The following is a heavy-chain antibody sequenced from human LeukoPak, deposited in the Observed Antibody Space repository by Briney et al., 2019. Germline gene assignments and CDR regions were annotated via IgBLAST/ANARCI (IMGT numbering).Heavy chain of an antibody. V-gene: IGHV1-2*02. Sequence: ASVKVSCKASGYTFSGFYIHWVRQAPGQGLEWMGWINPNSGGTNYAQRFQGTVTLTRDTSISTVYMEVSRLKSDDTAVFYCARGGFWSGYSIDYWGQGTLVTVSS. D-gene: IGHD3-3*01. CDR1: GYTFSGFY. J-gene: IGHJ4*02. CDR3: ARGGFWSGYSIDY. CDR2: INPNSGGT.